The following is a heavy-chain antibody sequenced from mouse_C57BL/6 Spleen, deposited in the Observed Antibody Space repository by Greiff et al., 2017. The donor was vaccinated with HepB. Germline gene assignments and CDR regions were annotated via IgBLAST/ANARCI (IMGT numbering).Heavy chain of an antibody. CDR3: AVYSLEAWFAY. D-gene: IGHD2-1*01. Sequence: QVQLQQPGAELVKPGASVKLSCKASGYTFTSYWMHWVKQRPGQGLEWIGMIHPNSGSTNYNEKFKSKATLTVDKSSSTAYMQLSSLTSEDSAVYYCAVYSLEAWFAYWGQGTLVTVSA. V-gene: IGHV1-64*01. CDR2: IHPNSGST. CDR1: GYTFTSYW. J-gene: IGHJ3*01.